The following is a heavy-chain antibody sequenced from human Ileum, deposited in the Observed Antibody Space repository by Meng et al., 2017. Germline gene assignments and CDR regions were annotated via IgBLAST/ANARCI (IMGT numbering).Heavy chain of an antibody. D-gene: IGHD5-12*01. CDR1: AYSLTSHD. CDR2: MNPDADSGDT. Sequence: VLVCQSGAECKKPGAAVKVSGKASAYSLTSHDINWVRQAPGQGLEWMGWMNPDADSGDTGYAQKFRGRVSFSKNVSINTAYMELSSLTSDDTAVYYCARGRSVWGGYAWFDPWGRGTLVTVSS. J-gene: IGHJ5*02. V-gene: IGHV1-8*02. CDR3: ARGRSVWGGYAWFDP.